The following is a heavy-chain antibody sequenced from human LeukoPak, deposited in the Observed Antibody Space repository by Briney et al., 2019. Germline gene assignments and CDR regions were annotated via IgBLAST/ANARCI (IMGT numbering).Heavy chain of an antibody. V-gene: IGHV4-4*07. Sequence: PSETLSLTCTVSGGSISSYYWSWIRQPAGKGLEWIGRIYTSGSTNCNPSLKSRVTMSVDTSKNQFSLKLSSVTAADTAVYYCARERLWSSGWDPYWYFDLWGRGTLVTVSS. J-gene: IGHJ2*01. CDR2: IYTSGST. D-gene: IGHD6-19*01. CDR1: GGSISSYY. CDR3: ARERLWSSGWDPYWYFDL.